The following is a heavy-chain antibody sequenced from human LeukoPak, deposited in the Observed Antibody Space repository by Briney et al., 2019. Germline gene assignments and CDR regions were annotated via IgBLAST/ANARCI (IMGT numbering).Heavy chain of an antibody. CDR3: AKVLDYYGSGTGNYYFDY. CDR2: ISGSGGST. CDR1: GFTFSSYA. D-gene: IGHD3-10*01. V-gene: IGHV3-23*01. J-gene: IGHJ4*02. Sequence: PGGSLRLSCAASGFTFSSYAMSWVRQAPGKGLEWVSAISGSGGSTYYADSVKGRFTISRDNSKNTLYLQMNSLRAEDTAVYYCAKVLDYYGSGTGNYYFDYWGQGTLVTVSS.